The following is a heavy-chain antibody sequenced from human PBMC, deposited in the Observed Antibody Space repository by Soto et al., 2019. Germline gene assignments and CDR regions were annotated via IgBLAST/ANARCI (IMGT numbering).Heavy chain of an antibody. J-gene: IGHJ6*02. D-gene: IGHD5-18*01. Sequence: QVQLQGSGPRLVKPSQTLSRTCSVSGASISSGAYVWTWIRHHPLKGLECMGYFYYSVSTSYTYQIPSLKRRVTISVDTSMNLFALRLTSVTAADTATYYCARDKGPDTYGQTRIRDYSYAMDVWGQGTTVIVSS. V-gene: IGHV4-31*03. CDR1: GASISSGAYV. CDR2: FYYSVST. CDR3: ARDKGPDTYGQTRIRDYSYAMDV.